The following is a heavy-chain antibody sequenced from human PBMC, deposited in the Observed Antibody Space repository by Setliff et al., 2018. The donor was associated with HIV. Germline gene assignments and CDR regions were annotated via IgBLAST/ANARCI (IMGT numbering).Heavy chain of an antibody. J-gene: IGHJ5*02. V-gene: IGHV3-23*01. Sequence: AGGSLRLSCAASRFTFSNNAMGWVRQAPGKGLEWVSSISNSGTSTLYAASVKGRFTISRDNAKNSLYLQMNSLRAEDTAVYYCARGVATNLDPWGQGSLVTVSS. CDR3: ARGVATNLDP. CDR1: RFTFSNNA. D-gene: IGHD5-12*01. CDR2: ISNSGTST.